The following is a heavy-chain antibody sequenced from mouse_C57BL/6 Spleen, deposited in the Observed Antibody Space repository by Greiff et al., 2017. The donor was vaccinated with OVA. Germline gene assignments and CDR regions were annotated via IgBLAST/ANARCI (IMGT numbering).Heavy chain of an antibody. V-gene: IGHV1-15*01. CDR1: GYTFTDYE. Sequence: QVQLKESGAELVRPGASVTLSCKASGYTFTDYEMHWVKQTPVHGLEWIGAIDPETGGTAYNQKFKGKAILTADKSSSTAYMELRSLTSEDSAVYYCTRGGGCYAMDYWGQGTSVTVSS. J-gene: IGHJ4*01. CDR2: IDPETGGT. CDR3: TRGGGCYAMDY.